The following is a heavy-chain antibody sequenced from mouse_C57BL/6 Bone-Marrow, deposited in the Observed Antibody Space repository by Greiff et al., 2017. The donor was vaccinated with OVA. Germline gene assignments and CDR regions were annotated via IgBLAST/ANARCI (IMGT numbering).Heavy chain of an antibody. Sequence: VQLQQPGAELVMPGASVKLSCKASGYTFTSYWMHWVKQRPGQGLEWIGEIDPSASYTNYNQKFKGKSTLTVDKSSSTAYMQLSSLTSEDSAVYYCASRGGYAMDYWGQGTSVTVSS. V-gene: IGHV1-69*01. CDR3: ASRGGYAMDY. CDR1: GYTFTSYW. CDR2: IDPSASYT. J-gene: IGHJ4*01. D-gene: IGHD3-3*01.